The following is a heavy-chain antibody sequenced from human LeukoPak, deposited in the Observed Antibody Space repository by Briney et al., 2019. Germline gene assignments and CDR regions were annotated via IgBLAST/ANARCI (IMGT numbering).Heavy chain of an antibody. D-gene: IGHD2-21*02. CDR2: ISRTSIYK. Sequence: PGGSLRLSCAASGFTFSSYEMNWVRQAPGKGLEWVSYISRTSIYKYYAGPVKGRFTISRDNAKNSLYLQMNSLRAEDTAVYYCARDKLMGDSYFVYWGQGTLVTVSS. CDR3: ARDKLMGDSYFVY. V-gene: IGHV3-21*05. CDR1: GFTFSSYE. J-gene: IGHJ4*02.